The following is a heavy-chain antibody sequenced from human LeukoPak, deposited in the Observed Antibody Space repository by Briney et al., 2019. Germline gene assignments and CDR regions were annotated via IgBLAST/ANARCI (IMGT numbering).Heavy chain of an antibody. CDR1: GFTFSDYY. J-gene: IGHJ4*02. D-gene: IGHD3-22*01. CDR2: ISSSGSTI. Sequence: GGSLRLSCAASGFTFSDYYMSWIRQAPRKGLEWVSYISSSGSTIYYADSVKGRFTISRDNAKNSLYLQMNSLRDEDTAVYYCARDHYYDSSGYYLFYWGQGTLVTVSS. V-gene: IGHV3-11*04. CDR3: ARDHYYDSSGYYLFY.